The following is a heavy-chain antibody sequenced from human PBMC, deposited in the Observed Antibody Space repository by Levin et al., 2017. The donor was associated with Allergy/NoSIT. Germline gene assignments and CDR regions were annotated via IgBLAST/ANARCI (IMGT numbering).Heavy chain of an antibody. V-gene: IGHV4-30-2*01. CDR2: IYHSGST. CDR3: ARDQGVAATYAFDI. D-gene: IGHD2-15*01. Sequence: SQTLSLTCAVSGGSISSGGYSWSWIRQPPGKGLEWIGYIYHSGSTYYNPSLKSRVTISVDRSKNQFSLKMSSVTAADTAVYYCARDQGVAATYAFDIWGQGTMVTVSS. J-gene: IGHJ3*02. CDR1: GGSISSGGYS.